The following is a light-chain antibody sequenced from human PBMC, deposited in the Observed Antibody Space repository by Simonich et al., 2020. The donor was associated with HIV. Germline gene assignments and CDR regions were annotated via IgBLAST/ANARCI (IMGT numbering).Light chain of an antibody. Sequence: QSALTQPASVSGSPGQSITIYCTGTSSDVGGYNYVSWYQQHPGKAPKLMIYDVSKRPSGVSNRFSGSKSGNTASLTISGLQAEDEADYYCSSYSSSSTLFGGGTKLTVL. V-gene: IGLV2-14*03. J-gene: IGLJ2*01. CDR3: SSYSSSSTL. CDR1: SSDVGGYNY. CDR2: DVS.